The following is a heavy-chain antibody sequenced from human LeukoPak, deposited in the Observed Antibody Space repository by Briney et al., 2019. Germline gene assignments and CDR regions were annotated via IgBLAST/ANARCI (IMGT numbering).Heavy chain of an antibody. CDR3: ASRRVGAFDY. D-gene: IGHD1-26*01. CDR1: GGSISSYY. V-gene: IGHV4-59*08. Sequence: SETLSLTCTVSGGSISSYYWSWIRQPPGKGLEWIGYIYYSGSTNYNPSLKSRGTILIETSKNQFSLKVSSVTAADTAVYYCASRRVGAFDYWGQGTLVTVSS. J-gene: IGHJ4*02. CDR2: IYYSGST.